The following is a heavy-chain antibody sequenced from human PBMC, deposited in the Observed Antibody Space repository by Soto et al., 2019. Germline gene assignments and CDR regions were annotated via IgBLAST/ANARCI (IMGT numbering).Heavy chain of an antibody. Sequence: QVQLVESGGGVVQPGRSLRLSCAASGFPFSGYGMHWVRQAPGKGLEWVAVIWYPGNNKYYSESVKGRFTISRDNSKNTLFLQMNSMRAEDTAIYYCARDVQSFSPDYYVDYWGQGALVTVSS. CDR3: ARDVQSFSPDYYVDY. J-gene: IGHJ4*02. D-gene: IGHD1-1*01. CDR2: IWYPGNNK. CDR1: GFPFSGYG. V-gene: IGHV3-33*01.